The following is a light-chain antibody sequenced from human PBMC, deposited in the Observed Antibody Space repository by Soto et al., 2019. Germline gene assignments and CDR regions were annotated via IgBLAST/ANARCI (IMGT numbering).Light chain of an antibody. CDR2: DVI. J-gene: IGLJ1*01. V-gene: IGLV2-11*01. Sequence: QSVLTQPRSVSGSPGQSVTISCTGTSSDIGGYNFVSWYQQHPDKAPKLMIYDVIKRPSGVPDRFSGSKSGNTASLTIYGLQAEDEADYYCCSYAGSYTHVFGAGTKLTVL. CDR1: SSDIGGYNF. CDR3: CSYAGSYTHV.